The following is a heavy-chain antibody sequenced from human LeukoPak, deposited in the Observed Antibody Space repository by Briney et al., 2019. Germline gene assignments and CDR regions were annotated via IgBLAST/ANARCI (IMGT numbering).Heavy chain of an antibody. CDR3: ARDVPIAAAGTIKYYYYGMDV. CDR2: INPNSGGT. Sequence: ASVKVSCKASGYTFISYYMYWVRQAPGQGLEWMGWINPNSGGTNYAQKFQGRVTMTRDTSISTAYMELSRLRSDDTAVYYCARDVPIAAAGTIKYYYYGMDVWGQGTTVTVSS. D-gene: IGHD6-13*01. J-gene: IGHJ6*02. CDR1: GYTFISYY. V-gene: IGHV1-2*02.